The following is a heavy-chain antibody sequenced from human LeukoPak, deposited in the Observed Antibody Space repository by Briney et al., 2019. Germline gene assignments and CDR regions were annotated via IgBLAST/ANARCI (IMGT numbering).Heavy chain of an antibody. CDR3: ARDRGYSGYDYHYYGMDV. CDR1: GGSFSGYY. V-gene: IGHV4-34*01. CDR2: INHSGST. J-gene: IGHJ6*02. D-gene: IGHD5-12*01. Sequence: SETLSLTCAVYGGSFSGYYWSWIRQPPGKGLEWIGEINHSGSTNYNPSLKSRVTISVDTSKNQFSLKLSSVTAADTAVYYCARDRGYSGYDYHYYGMDVWGQGTTVTVSS.